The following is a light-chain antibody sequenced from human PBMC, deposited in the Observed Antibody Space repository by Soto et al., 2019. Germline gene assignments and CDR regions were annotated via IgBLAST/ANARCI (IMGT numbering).Light chain of an antibody. CDR3: TSWTTSTTMI. CDR1: SSDIGAYNF. J-gene: IGLJ2*01. CDR2: DVN. Sequence: QSALTQPASVSGSPGQSITISCTGTSSDIGAYNFVSWYQQHPGKAPKLMLYDVNIRPSGVSNRFSGSKSGNTASLTISGLQAEYEADYYCTSWTTSTTMIFGGGTQLPVL. V-gene: IGLV2-14*03.